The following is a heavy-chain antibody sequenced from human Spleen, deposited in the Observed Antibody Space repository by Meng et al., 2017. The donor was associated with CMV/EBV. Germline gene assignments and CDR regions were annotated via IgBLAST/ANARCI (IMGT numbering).Heavy chain of an antibody. CDR2: INHSGST. J-gene: IGHJ6*02. V-gene: IGHV4-34*01. Sequence: SETLSLTCAVYGGSFSDYSWNWIRQPPGKGLEWIGEINHSGSTNCNPSLKSRVTISVDTSKNQFSLKMRSVTAADTAVYYCARVRIRTGWGNYYYYYGMDVWGQGTTVTVSS. CDR3: ARVRIRTGWGNYYYYYGMDV. CDR1: GGSFSDYS. D-gene: IGHD1-26*01.